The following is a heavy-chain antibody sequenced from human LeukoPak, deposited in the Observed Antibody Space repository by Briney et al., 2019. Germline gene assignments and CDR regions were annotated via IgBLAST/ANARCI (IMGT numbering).Heavy chain of an antibody. CDR1: GFTFGSYA. D-gene: IGHD6-6*01. J-gene: IGHJ5*02. Sequence: PGGSRRLSCAASGFTFGSYAMHWVSQAPGKALEWVAVISYDGSNKYYADSVKGRFTISRDNSKNTLYLQMNSLRAEDTAVYYCARGSEGSSLNWFDPWGQGTLVTVSS. CDR3: ARGSEGSSLNWFDP. CDR2: ISYDGSNK. V-gene: IGHV3-30-3*01.